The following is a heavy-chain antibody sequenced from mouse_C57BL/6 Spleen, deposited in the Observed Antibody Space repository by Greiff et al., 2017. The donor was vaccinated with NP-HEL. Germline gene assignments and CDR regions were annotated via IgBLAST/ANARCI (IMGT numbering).Heavy chain of an antibody. CDR1: GYTFTDYN. J-gene: IGHJ1*03. CDR2: INPNNGGT. D-gene: IGHD1-1*01. V-gene: IGHV1-22*01. Sequence: EVQLQQSGPELVKPGASVKLSCKASGYTFTDYNMHWVKQSHGKSLEWIGNINPNNGGTSYNQKFKGKATLTVNKSSSTAYMELRSLTSEDSAVYYWARNDGSSYEGDWYFDVWGTGTTVTVSA. CDR3: ARNDGSSYEGDWYFDV.